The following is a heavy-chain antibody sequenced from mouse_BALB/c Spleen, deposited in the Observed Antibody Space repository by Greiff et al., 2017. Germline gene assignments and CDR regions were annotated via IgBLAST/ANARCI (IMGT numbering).Heavy chain of an antibody. CDR2: ISSGGSYT. J-gene: IGHJ3*01. Sequence: EVQRVESGGDLVKPGGSLKLSCAASGFTFSSYGMSWVRQTPDKRLEWVATISSGGSYTYYPDSVKGRFTISRDNAKNTLCLQMSSLKSEDTAMYYCARQNCRYDEAWFAYWGQGTLVTVSA. D-gene: IGHD2-14*01. V-gene: IGHV5-6*01. CDR1: GFTFSSYG. CDR3: ARQNCRYDEAWFAY.